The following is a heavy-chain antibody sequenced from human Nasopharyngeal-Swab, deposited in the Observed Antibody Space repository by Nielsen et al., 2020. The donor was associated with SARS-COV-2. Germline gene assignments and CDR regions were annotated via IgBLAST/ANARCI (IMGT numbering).Heavy chain of an antibody. Sequence: LGLSCTVSGGSISSGGYYWSWIRQHPGKGLEWIGYIYYSGSTYYNPSLKSRVTISVDTSKNQFSLKLSSVTAADTAVYYCARARITMIVVVDAFDIWGQGTMVTVSS. J-gene: IGHJ3*02. V-gene: IGHV4-31*03. CDR2: IYYSGST. CDR1: GGSISSGGYY. D-gene: IGHD3-22*01. CDR3: ARARITMIVVVDAFDI.